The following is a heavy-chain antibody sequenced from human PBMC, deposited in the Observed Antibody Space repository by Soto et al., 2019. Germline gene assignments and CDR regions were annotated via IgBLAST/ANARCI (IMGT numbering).Heavy chain of an antibody. Sequence: EVQLLESGGGLVQPGGSLRLSCAASGFTFRSYAMSWVRQVPGRGLEWVSTFGGRDFNTYYADSVKGRFTVSRDNDNSVLFLQMNALRAEDTPVYYCAKGPDPGAFDIWGQGTLVTISS. V-gene: IGHV3-23*01. CDR3: AKGPDPGAFDI. CDR1: GFTFRSYA. J-gene: IGHJ3*02. D-gene: IGHD3-10*01. CDR2: FGGRDFNT.